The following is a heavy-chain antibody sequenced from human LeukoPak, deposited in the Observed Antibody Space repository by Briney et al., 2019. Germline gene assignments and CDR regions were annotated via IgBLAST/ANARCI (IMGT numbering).Heavy chain of an antibody. CDR3: VSTMTIDH. CDR2: IKQDGSEE. V-gene: IGHV3-7*01. J-gene: IGHJ4*02. Sequence: GGSLRLSCAVSGFTFGNYYMSWVRQAPGKGLEWVANIKQDGSEEYYVDSVKGRFTISRDNAKNSLYLQMNSLRAEDTAVYFCVSTMTIDHWGQGTLVTVSS. D-gene: IGHD3-22*01. CDR1: GFTFGNYY.